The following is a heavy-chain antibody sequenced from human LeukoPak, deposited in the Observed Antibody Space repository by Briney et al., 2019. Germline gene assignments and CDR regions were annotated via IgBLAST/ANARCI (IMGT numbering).Heavy chain of an antibody. CDR3: ARVGNMVRGGLYYFDY. J-gene: IGHJ4*02. CDR1: GFTFTNHG. CDR2: IRNVGNNK. D-gene: IGHD3-10*01. V-gene: IGHV3-30*02. Sequence: GGSLRLSCAASGFTFTNHGMHWVRQAPGKGLEWVAFIRNVGNNKYHADSVKGRFTISRDNSKNTLYLQMNSLRAEDTAVYYCARVGNMVRGGLYYFDYWGQGTLVTVSS.